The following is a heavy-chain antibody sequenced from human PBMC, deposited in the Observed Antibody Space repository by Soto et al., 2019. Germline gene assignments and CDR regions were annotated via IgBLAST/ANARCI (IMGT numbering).Heavy chain of an antibody. V-gene: IGHV3-23*01. CDR2: ISGSGGVT. CDR3: ATSRRSGPYCSGDCYFDF. CDR1: GFTFSSYA. D-gene: IGHD2-21*02. Sequence: PGGSLILSCVASGFTFSSYALSWVRQAPGKGLEWVSDISGSGGVTFYADSVNGRFTISRDNSKNTLHLQMNSLRVEDTAVYYCATSRRSGPYCSGDCYFDFWGQGTLVTVSS. J-gene: IGHJ4*02.